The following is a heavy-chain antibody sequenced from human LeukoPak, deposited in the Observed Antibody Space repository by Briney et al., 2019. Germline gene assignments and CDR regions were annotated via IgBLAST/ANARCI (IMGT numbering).Heavy chain of an antibody. V-gene: IGHV4-59*08. CDR3: AKYGNSGWVIDN. CDR1: GGSIGSDY. Sequence: SETLSLTCTVSGGSIGSDYWTWIRQPPGKGLEYIGYIYYTGGTNYNPSLKSRVTISVDTSKNQFSLKLSSVTAAYTAVYFCAKYGNSGWVIDNWGQGTLLTVSS. D-gene: IGHD6-19*01. J-gene: IGHJ4*02. CDR2: IYYTGGT.